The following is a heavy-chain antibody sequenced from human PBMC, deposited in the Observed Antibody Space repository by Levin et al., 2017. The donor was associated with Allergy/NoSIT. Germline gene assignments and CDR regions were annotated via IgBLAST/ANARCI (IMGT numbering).Heavy chain of an antibody. CDR3: AKMGTYYGSGSHDAFDI. Sequence: KGLEWVSVSSASGVSTDYADSVKGRFTISRDNSKNTMYLQMNSLRAEDTAVYYCAKMGTYYGSGSHDAFDIWGQGTMVTVSS. J-gene: IGHJ3*02. V-gene: IGHV3-23*01. CDR2: SSASGVST. D-gene: IGHD3-10*01.